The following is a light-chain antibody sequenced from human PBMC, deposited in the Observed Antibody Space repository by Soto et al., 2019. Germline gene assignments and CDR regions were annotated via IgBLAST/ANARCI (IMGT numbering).Light chain of an antibody. Sequence: QSALTQPASVSGSPGQSITISCTGTSSDVGGYNYVSWYQQHPGKAPKLMIYDVSNRPSGVSNRFSGSKSGNTAALTISGLQAEDEADYYCSSYTSSSNLVLGGGTKLTV. V-gene: IGLV2-14*01. CDR2: DVS. J-gene: IGLJ2*01. CDR1: SSDVGGYNY. CDR3: SSYTSSSNLV.